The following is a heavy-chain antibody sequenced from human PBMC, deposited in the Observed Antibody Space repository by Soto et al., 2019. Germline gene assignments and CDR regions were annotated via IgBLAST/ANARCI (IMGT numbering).Heavy chain of an antibody. D-gene: IGHD5-18*01. J-gene: IGHJ5*02. CDR1: GGSISSYY. Sequence: SETLSLTCTVSGGSISSYYWSWIRQPPGKGLEWIGYIYYSGSTNYNPSLKSRVTISVDTSKNQFSLKLSSVTAADTAVYYCARAGGYSYVHNWFDPWGQGTLVTVSS. CDR2: IYYSGST. V-gene: IGHV4-59*01. CDR3: ARAGGYSYVHNWFDP.